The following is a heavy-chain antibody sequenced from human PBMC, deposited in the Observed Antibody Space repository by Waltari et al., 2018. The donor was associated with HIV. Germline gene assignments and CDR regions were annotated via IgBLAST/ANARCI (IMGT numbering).Heavy chain of an antibody. Sequence: QVQLRESGPGLVKPSEPLSLTCTAYGGSIRVYSWRWIRQPPGKGLEWIGYIHYSGRSDYRPSLKSRVTISVDTSKNQFSLKLLSVTAADTAVYYCARGHYYDGSGAYYYYGMDVWGQGTTVTVS. CDR1: GGSIRVYS. CDR3: ARGHYYDGSGAYYYYGMDV. CDR2: IHYSGRS. V-gene: IGHV4-59*01. D-gene: IGHD3-22*01. J-gene: IGHJ6*02.